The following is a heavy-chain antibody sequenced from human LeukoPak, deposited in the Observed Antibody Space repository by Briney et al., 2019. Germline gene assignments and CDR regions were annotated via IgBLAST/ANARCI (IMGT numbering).Heavy chain of an antibody. Sequence: GGSLRLSCAASGFTFSDYYMSWIRQAPGKGLEFISYISSSGSTISYADSVKGRSTISRDNAKKSMYLQMNSLRAEDTAVYYCARLDSGKYFHWGRGALVTVSS. CDR1: GFTFSDYY. CDR3: ARLDSGKYFH. J-gene: IGHJ4*02. D-gene: IGHD1-26*01. CDR2: ISSSGSTI. V-gene: IGHV3-11*01.